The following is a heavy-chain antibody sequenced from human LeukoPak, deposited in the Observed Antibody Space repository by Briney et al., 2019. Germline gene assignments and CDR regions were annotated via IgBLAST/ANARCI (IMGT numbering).Heavy chain of an antibody. CDR3: ARKGWDSSGYHDY. CDR2: ISGSGGST. Sequence: SGGSLRLSCAASGFTFSSYAMSWVRQAPGKGLEWVSAISGSGGSTYYADSVKGRFTISRDNSKNTLYLQMNSLRAEDTALYYCARKGWDSSGYHDYWGQGTLVTVSS. D-gene: IGHD3-22*01. J-gene: IGHJ4*02. V-gene: IGHV3-23*01. CDR1: GFTFSSYA.